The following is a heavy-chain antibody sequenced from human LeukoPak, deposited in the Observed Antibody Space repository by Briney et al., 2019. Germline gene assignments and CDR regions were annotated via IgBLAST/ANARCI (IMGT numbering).Heavy chain of an antibody. D-gene: IGHD3-22*01. CDR2: INPNSGGT. V-gene: IGHV1-2*02. CDR1: GYTFTGYY. Sequence: ASVKVSCKASGYTFTGYYIHWVRQAPGQGLESMGWINPNSGGTNYAQKFQGRVTMTTDTPISTAYMELSRLRPDDTAVYYCASGKRVYYYDTSGPEWYSDYWGQGTLVTVSS. CDR3: ASGKRVYYYDTSGPEWYSDY. J-gene: IGHJ4*02.